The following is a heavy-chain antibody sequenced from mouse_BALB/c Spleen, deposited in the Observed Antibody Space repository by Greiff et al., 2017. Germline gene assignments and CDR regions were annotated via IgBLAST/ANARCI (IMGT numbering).Heavy chain of an antibody. D-gene: IGHD2-4*01. Sequence: QVQLQQSGAELMKPGASVKISCKATGYTFSSYWIEWVKQRPGHGLEWIGEILPGSGSTNYNEKFKGKATFTADTSSNTAYMQLSSLTSEDSAVYYCASEGNYYDYEGAYWGQGTLVTVSA. CDR2: ILPGSGST. CDR3: ASEGNYYDYEGAY. CDR1: GYTFSSYW. J-gene: IGHJ3*01. V-gene: IGHV1-9*01.